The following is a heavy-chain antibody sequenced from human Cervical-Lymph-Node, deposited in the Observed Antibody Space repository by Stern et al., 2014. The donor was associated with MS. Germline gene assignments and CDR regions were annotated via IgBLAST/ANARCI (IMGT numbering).Heavy chain of an antibody. Sequence: VQLVESGPGLVKPSETLSLTCTVSGGSISSYYWSWIRQPPGKGLDWIGYIYYSGSTNYNPSLKSRVTISVDTSKNQFSLKLSSVTAADTAVYYCARGKGFAYWGQGTLVTVSS. CDR1: GGSISSYY. V-gene: IGHV4-59*01. J-gene: IGHJ4*02. CDR3: ARGKGFAY. CDR2: IYYSGST.